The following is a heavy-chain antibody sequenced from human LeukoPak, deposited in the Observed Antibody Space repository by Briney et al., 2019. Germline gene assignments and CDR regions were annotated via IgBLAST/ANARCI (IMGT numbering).Heavy chain of an antibody. V-gene: IGHV3-33*01. CDR2: IWYDGSNE. Sequence: GRSLRLSCAASGFTFSSYGMHWVRQAPGKGLEWVAVIWYDGSNEYYADSVKGRFTISRDNSKNTLYLQMNSLRAEDTAVYYCARTPYSNYERDYGDKYYFDYWGQGTLVAVSS. CDR1: GFTFSSYG. D-gene: IGHD4-11*01. J-gene: IGHJ4*02. CDR3: ARTPYSNYERDYGDKYYFDY.